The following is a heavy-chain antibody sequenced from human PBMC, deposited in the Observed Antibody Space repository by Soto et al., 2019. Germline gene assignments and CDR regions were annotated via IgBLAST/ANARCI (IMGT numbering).Heavy chain of an antibody. J-gene: IGHJ4*02. D-gene: IGHD3-3*01. V-gene: IGHV1-18*04. Sequence: ASVKVSCKASGYTFPSYGISWGRQAPGQGLEWMGWISAYNGNTNYAQKLQGRVTMTTDTSTSTAYMELRSLRSDDTAVYYCSRDQIRFLEWLYYFDYWGQGPLFTVSS. CDR2: ISAYNGNT. CDR3: SRDQIRFLEWLYYFDY. CDR1: GYTFPSYG.